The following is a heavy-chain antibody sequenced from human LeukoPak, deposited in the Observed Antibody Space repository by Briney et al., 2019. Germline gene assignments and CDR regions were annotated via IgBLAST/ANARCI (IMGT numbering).Heavy chain of an antibody. CDR1: GFTFSSYG. CDR3: AKEGGITMIVVVPPVL. Sequence: HPGGSLRLSCAASGFTFSSYGMHWVRQAPGKGLEWVAVISYDGSNKYYADSVKGRFTISRDNSKNTLYLQMNSLRAEDTAVYYCAKEGGITMIVVVPPVLWGQGTLVTVSS. CDR2: ISYDGSNK. D-gene: IGHD3-22*01. J-gene: IGHJ4*02. V-gene: IGHV3-30*18.